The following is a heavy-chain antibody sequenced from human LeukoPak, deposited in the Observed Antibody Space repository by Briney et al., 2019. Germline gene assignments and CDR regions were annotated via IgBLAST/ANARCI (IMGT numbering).Heavy chain of an antibody. V-gene: IGHV4-34*01. CDR1: GGSFSGYY. D-gene: IGHD4-23*01. J-gene: IGHJ4*02. Sequence: PTETLSLTCAVYGGSFSGYYWSWIRQPPGKGLEWIGEINHSGSTNYNPSLKSRVTISVDTSKNQFSLKLSSVTAADTAVYYCARGHTRDRSYGGRKYYFDYWGQGTLVTVSS. CDR3: ARGHTRDRSYGGRKYYFDY. CDR2: INHSGST.